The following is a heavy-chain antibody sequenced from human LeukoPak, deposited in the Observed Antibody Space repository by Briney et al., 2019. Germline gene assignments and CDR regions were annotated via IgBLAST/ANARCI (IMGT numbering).Heavy chain of an antibody. CDR2: INPSGGST. Sequence: ASVKVSCKASGYTFTSYYMHWVRQAPGQGLEWMGIINPSGGSTSYAQKFQGRVTMARDTSTSTVYMELSSLRSEDTAVYYCARGDFFPGNEQQLAPRGYFDYWGQGTLVTVSS. CDR1: GYTFTSYY. CDR3: ARGDFFPGNEQQLAPRGYFDY. V-gene: IGHV1-46*01. D-gene: IGHD6-13*01. J-gene: IGHJ4*02.